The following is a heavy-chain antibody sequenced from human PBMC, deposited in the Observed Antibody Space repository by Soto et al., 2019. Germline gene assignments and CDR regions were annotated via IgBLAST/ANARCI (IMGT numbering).Heavy chain of an antibody. V-gene: IGHV5-51*01. D-gene: IGHD4-4*01. CDR1: GYSFTSYW. CDR2: IYPGDSDT. Sequence: GESLKISCKGSGYSFTSYWIGWVPQMPGKGLEWMGIIYPGDSDTRYSPSFQGQVTISADKSISTAYLQWSSLKASDTAMYYCARQGTVTSYYYYGMDVWGQGTTVTVSS. CDR3: ARQGTVTSYYYYGMDV. J-gene: IGHJ6*02.